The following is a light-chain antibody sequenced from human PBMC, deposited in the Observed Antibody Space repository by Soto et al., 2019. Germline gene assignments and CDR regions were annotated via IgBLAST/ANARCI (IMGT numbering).Light chain of an antibody. CDR3: SSYTSSSTL. CDR2: EVS. V-gene: IGLV2-14*01. J-gene: IGLJ1*01. CDR1: SSDVGSYNY. Sequence: QSVLTQPASVSGSPGQSITISCTGTSSDVGSYNYVSWYQQHPGKAPKLMIYEVSDRPSGISSRFSGSTSGNTASLTISGLQTEDEADYYCSSYTSSSTLFGTGTKATVL.